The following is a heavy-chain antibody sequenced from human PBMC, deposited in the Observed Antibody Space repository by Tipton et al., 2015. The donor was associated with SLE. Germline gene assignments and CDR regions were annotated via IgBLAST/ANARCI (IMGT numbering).Heavy chain of an antibody. D-gene: IGHD2-2*02. CDR3: ASKSAVVPAAISSSDFDY. V-gene: IGHV4-34*01. CDR2: INHSGST. Sequence: TLSLTCAVYGGSFSGYYWSWIRQPPGKGLEWIGEINHSGSTNYNPSLKSRVTISVDTSKNQFSLKLSPVTAADTAVYYCASKSAVVPAAISSSDFDYWGQGTLVTVSS. J-gene: IGHJ4*02. CDR1: GGSFSGYY.